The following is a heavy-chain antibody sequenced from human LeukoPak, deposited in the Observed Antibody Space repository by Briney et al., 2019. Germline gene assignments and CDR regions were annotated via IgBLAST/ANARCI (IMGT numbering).Heavy chain of an antibody. Sequence: GGSLRLSCAASGFTFSNYAMSWVRQAPGKELEWVSGNSDCGGASYYADSVKGRFTISRDNSKNTLYLQMNSLRSEDTATYYCCDGMDVWGQGTTVAVSS. V-gene: IGHV3-23*01. CDR1: GFTFSNYA. CDR3: CDGMDV. J-gene: IGHJ6*02. CDR2: NSDCGGAS.